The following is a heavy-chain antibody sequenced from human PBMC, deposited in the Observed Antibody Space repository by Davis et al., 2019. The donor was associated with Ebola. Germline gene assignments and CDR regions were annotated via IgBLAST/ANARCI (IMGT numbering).Heavy chain of an antibody. Sequence: PGGSLRLSCTASGFTFSGSRMNWVRRAPGKGLEWVSHLSVGPGAIEYADSVKGRFTMSRDNAKNTLYLQMNSLRDEDTAVYYCERDHSAHWFFDLWGRGTVVTVSS. CDR1: GFTFSGSR. CDR3: ERDHSAHWFFDL. J-gene: IGHJ2*01. V-gene: IGHV3-48*02. CDR2: LSVGPGAI.